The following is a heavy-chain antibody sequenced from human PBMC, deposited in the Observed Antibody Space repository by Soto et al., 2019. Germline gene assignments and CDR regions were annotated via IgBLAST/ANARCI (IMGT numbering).Heavy chain of an antibody. D-gene: IGHD3-16*01. CDR3: ARHWGNHFLVDY. Sequence: PQGKGLEWIGYIYYSGSTNYNPSLKSRVTISVDTSKNQFSLKLSSVTAADTAVYYCARHWGNHFLVDYWRQGTLVTVSS. J-gene: IGHJ4*02. V-gene: IGHV4-59*08. CDR2: IYYSGST.